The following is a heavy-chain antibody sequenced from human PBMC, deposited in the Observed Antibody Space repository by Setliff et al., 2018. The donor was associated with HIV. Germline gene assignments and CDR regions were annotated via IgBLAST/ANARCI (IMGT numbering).Heavy chain of an antibody. J-gene: IGHJ5*02. V-gene: IGHV3-9*01. CDR3: AKSPTNYYGSGSYANWFDP. CDR2: ISWNSGSI. D-gene: IGHD3-10*01. CDR1: GFTFDDYA. Sequence: SLRLSCAASGFTFDDYAMHWVRQAPGKGLEWVSGISWNSGSIGYADSVKGRFTISRDNAKNSLYLQMNSLRAEDTALYYCAKSPTNYYGSGSYANWFDPWGQGTLVTGLL.